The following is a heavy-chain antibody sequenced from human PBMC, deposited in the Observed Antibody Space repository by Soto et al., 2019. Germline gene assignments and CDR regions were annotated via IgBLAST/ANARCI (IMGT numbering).Heavy chain of an antibody. V-gene: IGHV3-33*01. CDR2: IWNDGSNE. CDR1: GSNFSSYG. Sequence: QVQLVESGGGVVQPGGSLRLSCEASGSNFSSYGIHWVRQAPGKGLEWVAIIWNDGSNEYYADSVKGRFTISRDNSKNTVYLQVSKLRAEDTAVYFCARDQTDSGGYSDSWGQGTLVTVSS. J-gene: IGHJ4*02. D-gene: IGHD3-22*01. CDR3: ARDQTDSGGYSDS.